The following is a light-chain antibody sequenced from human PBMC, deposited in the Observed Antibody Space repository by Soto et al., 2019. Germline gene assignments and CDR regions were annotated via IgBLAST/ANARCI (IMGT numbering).Light chain of an antibody. Sequence: IVLTQSPGTLSLSPGETATLSCRASQTGSYSYLAWYQQKSGQAPRLLIYGVSTRATGIPDRFSGSGSGTEFTLTISSLQSEDFAVYYCQQYNNWPPYTFGQGTKLEIK. CDR3: QQYNNWPPYT. CDR1: QTGSYSY. J-gene: IGKJ2*01. CDR2: GVS. V-gene: IGKV3D-15*01.